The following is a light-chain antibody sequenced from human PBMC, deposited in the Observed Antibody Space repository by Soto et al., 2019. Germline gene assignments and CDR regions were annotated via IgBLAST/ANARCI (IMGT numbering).Light chain of an antibody. CDR1: QSIATY. Sequence: DIQMTQSPSSLSASVGDRVTISCRASQSIATYVNWYQQKPGKAPNLLIYAASNLQSGVPSRFSGSGSGTDSTLTISSLQPDDFATYYCQQSYTTVYTFGQGTKVDIK. J-gene: IGKJ2*01. V-gene: IGKV1-39*01. CDR3: QQSYTTVYT. CDR2: AAS.